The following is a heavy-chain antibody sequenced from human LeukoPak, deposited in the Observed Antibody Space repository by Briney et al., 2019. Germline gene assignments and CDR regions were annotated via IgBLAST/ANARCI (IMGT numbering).Heavy chain of an antibody. CDR3: VRDMDRGQWLVRPYN. D-gene: IGHD6-19*01. CDR1: GYTFTSYD. V-gene: IGHV1-2*02. Sequence: ASVKVSCKASGYTFTSYDINWVRQATGQGLEWMRWIDPKSGGTKYAQKFQGRVTMTRDMSINTAYMDLRRLKSDDTAVYYCVRDMDRGQWLVRPYNWGQGTLVTVSS. J-gene: IGHJ4*02. CDR2: IDPKSGGT.